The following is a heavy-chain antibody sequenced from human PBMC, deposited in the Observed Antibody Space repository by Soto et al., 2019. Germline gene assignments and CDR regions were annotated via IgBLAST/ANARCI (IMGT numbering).Heavy chain of an antibody. CDR2: ITGSAGGT. Sequence: PGGSLRLSCAASGFTFSNFWMHWVRQAPGQGLEWVSTITGSAGGTYYADSMKGRFTISRDNSKSTLYLQMYSLRVEDTAVYYCARESEHWGQGTL. V-gene: IGHV3-23*01. J-gene: IGHJ4*02. CDR1: GFTFSNFW. CDR3: ARESEH. D-gene: IGHD1-1*01.